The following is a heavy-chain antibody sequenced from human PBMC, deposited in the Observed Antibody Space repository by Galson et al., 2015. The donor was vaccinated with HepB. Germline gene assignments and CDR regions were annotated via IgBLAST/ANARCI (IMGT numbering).Heavy chain of an antibody. J-gene: IGHJ5*02. CDR2: IKSKTESETV. D-gene: IGHD6-19*01. CDR1: GFTFRNAW. V-gene: IGHV3-15*01. CDR3: TVVKRTSAVADPGWFDP. Sequence: SLRLSCAASGFTFRNAWMSWVRQAPGKGLEWVGFIKSKTESETVDYAAPVKGRFTISRDDSKNTLYLQMNSLKTEDTAVYYCTVVKRTSAVADPGWFDPWGLGTLVSVSS.